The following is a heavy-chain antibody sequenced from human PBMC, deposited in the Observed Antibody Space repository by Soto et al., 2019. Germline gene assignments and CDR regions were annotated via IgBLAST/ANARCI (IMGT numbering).Heavy chain of an antibody. J-gene: IGHJ4*02. D-gene: IGHD2-2*01. CDR3: AKVGGSCSSTSCLEFDY. Sequence: EVQLLESGGGLVQPGVSLRLSCAASGFTFSSYAMSWVRQAPGKGLEWVSAISGSGGSTYYADSVKGRFTISRDNSKNTLYLQMNSLRAEDTAVYYCAKVGGSCSSTSCLEFDYWGQGTLVTVSS. V-gene: IGHV3-23*01. CDR1: GFTFSSYA. CDR2: ISGSGGST.